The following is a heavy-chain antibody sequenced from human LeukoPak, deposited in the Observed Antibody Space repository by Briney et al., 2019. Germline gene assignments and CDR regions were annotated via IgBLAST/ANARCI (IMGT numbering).Heavy chain of an antibody. CDR2: ISGSGSHA. D-gene: IGHD1-1*01. CDR1: GFSFGSYA. V-gene: IGHV3-23*01. J-gene: IGHJ5*02. CDR3: GSGPVGTTVP. Sequence: GGSLRLSCAASGFSFGSYAMGWTRQAPGQGLEWVSAISGSGSHANYAESVKGRFTISRDNSENTLYLQMHSLIAADTAVYYCGSGPVGTTVPWGQGTLVTVSS.